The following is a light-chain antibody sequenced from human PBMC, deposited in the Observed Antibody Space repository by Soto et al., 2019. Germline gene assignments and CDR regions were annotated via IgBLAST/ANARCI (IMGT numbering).Light chain of an antibody. CDR1: QDIDNY. J-gene: IGKJ1*01. CDR2: AAS. CDR3: QQYKSYPRT. Sequence: DIQMTQSPSSLSASVGDRVTITCRASQDIDNYLAWFQQKPGTAPKSLIYAASALQSGIPSNFSGSGSGTDFTLTISSLQPEDLAIYYCQQYKSYPRTFGQGTKVEI. V-gene: IGKV1-16*02.